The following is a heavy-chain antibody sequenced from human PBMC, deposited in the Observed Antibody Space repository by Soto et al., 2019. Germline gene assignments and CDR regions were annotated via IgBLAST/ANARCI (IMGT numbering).Heavy chain of an antibody. CDR3: ARDFGSGWSLGPSDY. CDR1: GFTFSSYS. CDR2: ISSSSSYI. Sequence: GGSLRLSCAASGFTFSSYSMNWVRQAAGKGLEWVSSISSSSSYIYYADSVKGRFTISRDNAKNSLYLQMNSLRAEDTAVYYCARDFGSGWSLGPSDYWGQGTLVTVSS. J-gene: IGHJ4*02. V-gene: IGHV3-21*01. D-gene: IGHD6-19*01.